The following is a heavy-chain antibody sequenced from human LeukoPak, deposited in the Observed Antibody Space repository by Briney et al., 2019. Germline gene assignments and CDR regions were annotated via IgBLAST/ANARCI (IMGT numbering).Heavy chain of an antibody. V-gene: IGHV3-74*01. CDR3: ARVQGCSGGTCYFHY. CDR2: INSDGSST. Sequence: GGSLRLSCEASGFTFINYWMVWVRQAPGKGLLWVSRINSDGSSTTYADSVKGRFTISRDNAKNTVYLQMNSLRAEDTAVYYCARVQGCSGGTCYFHYWGQGTLVTVSS. J-gene: IGHJ4*02. CDR1: GFTFINYW. D-gene: IGHD2-15*01.